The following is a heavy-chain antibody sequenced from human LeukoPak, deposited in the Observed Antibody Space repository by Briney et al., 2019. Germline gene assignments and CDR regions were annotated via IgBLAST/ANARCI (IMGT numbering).Heavy chain of an antibody. CDR2: ISGSGGST. J-gene: IGHJ4*02. V-gene: IGHV3-23*01. D-gene: IGHD3-3*01. CDR1: GFTFSSYA. CDR3: ARDKAIFGVVIPRGGFDY. Sequence: GGSLRLSCAASGFTFSSYAMSWVRQAPGKGLEWVSAISGSGGSTYYADSVKGRFTISRDNAKNTLYLQMNSLRAEDTAVYYCARDKAIFGVVIPRGGFDYWGQGTLVTVSP.